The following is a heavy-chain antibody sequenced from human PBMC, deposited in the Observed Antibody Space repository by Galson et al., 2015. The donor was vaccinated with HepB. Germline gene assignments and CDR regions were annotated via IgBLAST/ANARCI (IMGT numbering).Heavy chain of an antibody. D-gene: IGHD5-18*01. J-gene: IGHJ4*02. V-gene: IGHV3-21*01. CDR2: ISSSSSYI. CDR3: ARGQLWLEGGVY. Sequence: SLRLSCAASGFTFSSYSMNWVRQAPGKGLEWVSSISSSSSYIYYADSVKGRFTISRDNAKNSLYLQMNSLRAEDTAVYYCARGQLWLEGGVYWGQGTLVTVSS. CDR1: GFTFSSYS.